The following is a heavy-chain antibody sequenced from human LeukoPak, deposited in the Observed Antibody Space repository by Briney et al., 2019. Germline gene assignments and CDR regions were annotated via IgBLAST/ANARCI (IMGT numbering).Heavy chain of an antibody. CDR1: GFTFSSYG. CDR3: AKSTAGGSGHWDS. V-gene: IGHV3-23*01. J-gene: IGHJ4*02. D-gene: IGHD4-23*01. CDR2: ISSDTYST. Sequence: PGGSLRLSCAASGFTFSSYGMSWVRQAPGKGLEWVSAISSDTYSTPYADSVKGRFTISRDNSKNTLYLQMNTLRAEDTAVYYCAKSTAGGSGHWDSWGQGTLVTVSS.